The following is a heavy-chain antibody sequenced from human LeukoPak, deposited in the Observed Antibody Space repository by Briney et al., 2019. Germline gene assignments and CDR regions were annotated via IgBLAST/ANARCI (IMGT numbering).Heavy chain of an antibody. CDR1: GGSISSYY. J-gene: IGHJ6*02. CDR3: ARGWGYCSGGSCYSSDGMDV. CDR2: IYYSGST. V-gene: IGHV4-59*01. Sequence: ASGTLSLTCTVSGGSISSYYWSWIRQPPGKGLEWIGYIYYSGSTNYNPSLKSRVTISVDTSKNQFSLKLSSVTAADTAVYYCARGWGYCSGGSCYSSDGMDVWGQGTTVTVSS. D-gene: IGHD2-15*01.